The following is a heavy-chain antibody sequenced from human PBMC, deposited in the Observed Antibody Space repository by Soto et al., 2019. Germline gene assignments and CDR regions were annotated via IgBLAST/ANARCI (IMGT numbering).Heavy chain of an antibody. D-gene: IGHD6-6*01. J-gene: IGHJ6*02. CDR3: AKGLGIIAARPQGRVLLFPAHGMDV. Sequence: GGSLSLSCAASGFTFSSYPMRWVRQAPGKGLEWVSAISGNGGSTYYADSVKGRFTISRDNSKNTLYRQMNSLRDEDTAVYYCAKGLGIIAARPQGRVLLFPAHGMDVWCPGITVSVS. V-gene: IGHV3-23*01. CDR2: ISGNGGST. CDR1: GFTFSSYP.